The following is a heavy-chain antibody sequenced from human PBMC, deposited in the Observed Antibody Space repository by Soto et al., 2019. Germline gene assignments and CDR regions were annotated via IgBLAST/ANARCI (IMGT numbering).Heavy chain of an antibody. CDR3: ARPFTYSNYYDL. CDR1: GFTFSNYW. J-gene: IGHJ4*01. CDR2: IKKDGTQE. Sequence: PGGSLRLSCAASGFTFSNYWMTWLRQAPGKGLESVAIIKKDGTQEYYVDYVKGRFTISRDNAKNSLYLQMNSLRAEDTAVYYCARPFTYSNYYDLWGQGTLVTVSS. D-gene: IGHD1-26*01. V-gene: IGHV3-7*05.